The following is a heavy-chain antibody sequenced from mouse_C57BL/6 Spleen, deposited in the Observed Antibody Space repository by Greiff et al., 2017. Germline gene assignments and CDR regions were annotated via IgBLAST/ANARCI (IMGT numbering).Heavy chain of an antibody. J-gene: IGHJ4*01. CDR3: ARNDDYDERAYYAMDY. CDR1: GFSLTSYA. V-gene: IGHV2-9-1*01. CDR2: IWTGGGT. Sequence: VKLMESGPGLVAPSQSLSITCTVSGFSLTSYAISWVRQPPGKGLEWLGVIWTGGGTNYNSALKSRLSISKDNSKSQVFLKMNSLQTDDTARYYCARNDDYDERAYYAMDYWGQGTSVTVSS. D-gene: IGHD2-4*01.